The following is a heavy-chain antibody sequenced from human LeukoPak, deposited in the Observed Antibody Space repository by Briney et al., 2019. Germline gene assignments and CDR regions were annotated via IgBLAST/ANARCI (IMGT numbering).Heavy chain of an antibody. V-gene: IGHV4-59*01. J-gene: IGHJ3*02. D-gene: IGHD3-22*01. CDR2: IYYSGST. Sequence: SETLSLTCTVSGGSISSYYWSWIRQPPGKGLEWIGYIYYSGSTNYNPSLKSRVTISVDTPKNQFSLKLSSVTAADTAVYYCARDVDSSDAFDIWGQGTMVTVSS. CDR3: ARDVDSSDAFDI. CDR1: GGSISSYY.